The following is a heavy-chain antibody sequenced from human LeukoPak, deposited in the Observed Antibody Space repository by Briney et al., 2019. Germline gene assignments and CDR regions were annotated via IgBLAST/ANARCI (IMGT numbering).Heavy chain of an antibody. Sequence: SETLSLTCAVYGVSFSGYYWSWIRQPPGKGLEWIGEINHSGGTNYNPSLKSRVTISVDTSKNQFSLKLSSVTAADTAVYYCARVGGTNYYYYGMDVWGQGTTVTVSS. J-gene: IGHJ6*02. V-gene: IGHV4-34*01. CDR2: INHSGGT. CDR1: GVSFSGYY. D-gene: IGHD1-1*01. CDR3: ARVGGTNYYYYGMDV.